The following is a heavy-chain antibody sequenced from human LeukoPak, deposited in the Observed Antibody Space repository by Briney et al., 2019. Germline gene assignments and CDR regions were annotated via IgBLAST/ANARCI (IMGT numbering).Heavy chain of an antibody. CDR1: KFTFSTYD. CDR2: ISYDGSSK. V-gene: IGHV3-30*03. J-gene: IGHJ6*02. D-gene: IGHD5-24*01. CDR3: ARQNGLVGYTMDV. Sequence: PGGSLRLSCAASKFTFSTYDMHWVRQAPGKGLEWVAVISYDGSSKYYADSVKGRFTISRDNSKNTLYVQMNSLRAEDTAVYYCARQNGLVGYTMDVWGQGTTVTVSS.